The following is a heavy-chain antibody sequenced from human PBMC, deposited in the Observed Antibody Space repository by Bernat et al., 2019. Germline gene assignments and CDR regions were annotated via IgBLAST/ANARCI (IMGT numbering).Heavy chain of an antibody. V-gene: IGHV3-30-3*01. CDR2: ISYDGSNK. J-gene: IGHJ6*02. D-gene: IGHD4-17*01. CDR3: ARDSTVTMNFSGMDV. Sequence: QVQLVESGGGVVQPGRSLRLSCAASGFTFSSYAMHWVRQAPGKGLEWVAVISYDGSNKYYADSVKGRFTISRDNSKNTLYLQMNSLRAEDTAVYYCARDSTVTMNFSGMDVWGQGTTVTVSS. CDR1: GFTFSSYA.